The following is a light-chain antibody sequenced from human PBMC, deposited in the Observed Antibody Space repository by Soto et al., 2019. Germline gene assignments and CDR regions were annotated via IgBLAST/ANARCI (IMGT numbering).Light chain of an antibody. CDR2: DAS. J-gene: IGKJ1*01. Sequence: DIQMTQSPSTLSASVGDRVTITCRASQSISSWLAWYQQKPGKAPKLLIYDASSLESGVPSRFSGSGSETEFTLTISSLQPDDFATYYCQQYHSYSPPLGQGTKVDIK. CDR3: QQYHSYSPP. CDR1: QSISSW. V-gene: IGKV1-5*01.